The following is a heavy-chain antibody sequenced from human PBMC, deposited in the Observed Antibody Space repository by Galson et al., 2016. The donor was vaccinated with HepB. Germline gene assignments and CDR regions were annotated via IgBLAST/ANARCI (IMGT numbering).Heavy chain of an antibody. V-gene: IGHV3-48*01. J-gene: IGHJ4*02. CDR2: IGSSSSPI. Sequence: SLRLSCAASGFTFSSYPMTWVRQAPGKGLEWVSYIGSSSSPIYYADSVKGRFTISRDNAENSLYLQMNSLRGEDTAMYFCARVRYTIGYMFDYWGQGTLVTVSS. CDR3: ARVRYTIGYMFDY. CDR1: GFTFSSYP. D-gene: IGHD2-2*02.